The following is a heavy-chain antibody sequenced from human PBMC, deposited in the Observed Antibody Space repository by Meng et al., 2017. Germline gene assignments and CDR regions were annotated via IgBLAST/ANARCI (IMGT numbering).Heavy chain of an antibody. Sequence: SETLSLTCTVSGGSVSSGSYYWSWIRQPPGKGLEWIGYIYYSGSTNYNPSLKSRVTISVDTSKNQFSLKLSSVTAADTAVYYCARAYGSGSSGDWFDPWGQGTLVTCAS. CDR2: IYYSGST. CDR3: ARAYGSGSSGDWFDP. J-gene: IGHJ5*02. V-gene: IGHV4-61*01. CDR1: GGSVSSGSYY. D-gene: IGHD3-10*01.